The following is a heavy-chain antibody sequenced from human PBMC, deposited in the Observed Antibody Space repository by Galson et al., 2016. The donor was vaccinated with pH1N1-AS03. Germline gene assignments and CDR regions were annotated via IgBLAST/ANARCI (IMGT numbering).Heavy chain of an antibody. J-gene: IGHJ4*02. CDR2: IWNDGSLK. Sequence: SLRLSCAASGFTFRTFGMHWVRQAPGKGLEWVAVIWNDGSLKKYGDSAKGRFIISRDNSKNTVSLEMSSLRAEDTAVYYCVTGNQNYFDYWGQGTLVTVSS. CDR1: GFTFRTFG. D-gene: IGHD2-8*02. CDR3: VTGNQNYFDY. V-gene: IGHV3-33*01.